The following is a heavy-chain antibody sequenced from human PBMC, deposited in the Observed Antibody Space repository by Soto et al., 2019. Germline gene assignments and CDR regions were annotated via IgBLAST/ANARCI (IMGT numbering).Heavy chain of an antibody. Sequence: ASVKVSCKASGYTFTSYDINWVRQATGQGLEWMGWMNPNSGNTGYAQKFQGRVTMTRNTSISTAYMELSSLRSEDTAVYYCAGGGRGFGGFIYYYSYGMDVGGQGPTVTVS. D-gene: IGHD3-10*01. CDR2: MNPNSGNT. CDR1: GYTFTSYD. CDR3: AGGGRGFGGFIYYYSYGMDV. V-gene: IGHV1-8*01. J-gene: IGHJ6*02.